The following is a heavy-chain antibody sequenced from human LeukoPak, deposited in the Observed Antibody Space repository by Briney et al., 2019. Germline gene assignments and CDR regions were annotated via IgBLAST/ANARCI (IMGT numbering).Heavy chain of an antibody. V-gene: IGHV3-74*03. CDR1: GFTFSTAW. J-gene: IGHJ4*02. Sequence: PGGSLRLSCAASGFTFSTAWMHWVRQAPGTGLVWVSRITDDATTTYADSVRGRFTISRDNAKNSLYLQMNSLRDDDTAVYYCARDRWHDGFDYWGQGTLVTVSP. CDR3: ARDRWHDGFDY. CDR2: ITDDATT. D-gene: IGHD1-1*01.